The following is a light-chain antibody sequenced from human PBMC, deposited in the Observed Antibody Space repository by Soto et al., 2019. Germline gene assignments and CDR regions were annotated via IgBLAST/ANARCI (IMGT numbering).Light chain of an antibody. Sequence: DIVMTQSPGSLAVSLGETATINCKSSQSVFKTSNSKNLLAWLQQKPGQPPKVLIYWASSRESGVPDRFRGSESGTDFTLTISNLQADDVPVYYGQQYFTTAQTFGQGTKVEIK. V-gene: IGKV4-1*01. CDR3: QQYFTTAQT. CDR1: QSVFKTSNSKNL. J-gene: IGKJ2*01. CDR2: WAS.